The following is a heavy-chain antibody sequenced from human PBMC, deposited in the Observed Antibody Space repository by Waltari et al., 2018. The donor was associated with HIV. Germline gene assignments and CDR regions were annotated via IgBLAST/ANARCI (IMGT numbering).Heavy chain of an antibody. Sequence: EVQLVQSGAEVKKPGESLKISCQVSGYRFTNYWIAWVRQTSGKGLEWMGSIYSGYSDTTYSPASQGQITISADRSISTAYLQWSSLKASDTAMYFCAVGVVVTTNDAFDIWGQGTVVTVSS. CDR3: AVGVVVTTNDAFDI. J-gene: IGHJ3*02. CDR1: GYRFTNYW. V-gene: IGHV5-51*06. D-gene: IGHD2-21*02. CDR2: IYSGYSDT.